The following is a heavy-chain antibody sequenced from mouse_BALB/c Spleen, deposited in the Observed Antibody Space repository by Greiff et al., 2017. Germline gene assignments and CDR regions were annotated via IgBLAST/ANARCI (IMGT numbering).Heavy chain of an antibody. D-gene: IGHD1-1*01. CDR2: INSNGGST. CDR3: ARGLLRSRSFDY. V-gene: IGHV5-6-3*01. CDR1: GYTFSSYG. J-gene: IGHJ3*01. Sequence: EVQLMESGGGLVQPGGSLKLSCAASGYTFSSYGMSWVRQTPDKRLELVATINSNGGSTYYPDSVKGRFTITSDNSNNTLYLHMSSLKSEDSAVYYCARGLLRSRSFDYWGQGTPVTVSA.